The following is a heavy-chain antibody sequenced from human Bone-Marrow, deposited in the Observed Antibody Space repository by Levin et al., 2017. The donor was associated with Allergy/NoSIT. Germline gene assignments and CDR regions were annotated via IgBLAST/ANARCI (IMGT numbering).Heavy chain of an antibody. CDR3: ATGYCTSSTYCVGADNGDALDI. J-gene: IGHJ3*02. CDR1: GSSFSSYG. D-gene: IGHD2-2*01. Sequence: GKSLKISCVASGSSFSSYGMHWVRQAPGKGLEWVAVIWYDGSNQYYADSVKGRFTISRDDSKNTLYLQMKRLRVEDTALYYCATGYCTSSTYCVGADNGDALDIWGQGTMVTVSS. CDR2: IWYDGSNQ. V-gene: IGHV3-33*01.